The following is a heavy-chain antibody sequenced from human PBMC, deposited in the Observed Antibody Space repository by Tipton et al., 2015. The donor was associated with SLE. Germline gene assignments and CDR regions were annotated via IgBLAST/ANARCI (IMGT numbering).Heavy chain of an antibody. CDR3: ARSVWWLPPDYYYYMDV. V-gene: IGHV5-51*03. J-gene: IGHJ6*03. Sequence: QLVQSGAEVKKPGESLKISCKGSGYSFISYWIGWVRQMPGKGLEWMGIIYPGDSDTRYSPSFQGQVTISADKSISTAYLQWSSLKASSTAMYYCARSVWWLPPDYYYYMDVWGKGTTVTVSS. CDR1: GYSFISYW. CDR2: IYPGDSDT. D-gene: IGHD5-12*01.